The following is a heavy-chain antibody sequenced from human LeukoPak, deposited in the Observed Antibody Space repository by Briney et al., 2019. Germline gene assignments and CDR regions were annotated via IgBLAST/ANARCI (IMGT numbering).Heavy chain of an antibody. J-gene: IGHJ1*01. Sequence: ASVKVSCTASGYPFTSYNVNWVRQATGPGLEWMGWMNTNSGNTGYSQNFQGRVTMTRDTSISTAYMELSSLMSEDTAVYYCARGLPKAVFGMVIEDWGQGTLVTVSS. D-gene: IGHD3-3*01. CDR2: MNTNSGNT. CDR1: GYPFTSYN. CDR3: ARGLPKAVFGMVIED. V-gene: IGHV1-8*01.